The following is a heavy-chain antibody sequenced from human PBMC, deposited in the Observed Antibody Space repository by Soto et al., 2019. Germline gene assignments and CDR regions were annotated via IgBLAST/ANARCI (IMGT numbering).Heavy chain of an antibody. CDR3: ARTLAKTWIQLWPTYYYYGMDV. CDR2: IDPSDSYT. J-gene: IGHJ6*02. D-gene: IGHD5-18*01. Sequence: GESLKISCKGSGYSFTSYWISWVRQMPGKGLEWMGRIDPSDSYTNYSPSFQGHVTISADKSISTAYLQWSSLKASDTAMYYCARTLAKTWIQLWPTYYYYGMDVWGQGTTVTVSS. CDR1: GYSFTSYW. V-gene: IGHV5-10-1*01.